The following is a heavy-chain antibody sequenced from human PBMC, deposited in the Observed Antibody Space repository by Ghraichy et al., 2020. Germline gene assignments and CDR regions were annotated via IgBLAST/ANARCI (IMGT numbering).Heavy chain of an antibody. CDR3: ARDVVVEGAVAGKGWSYYYYGMDV. Sequence: GSLRLSCAASGFTFSSYSMNWVRQAPGKGLEWVSSISSSSSYIYYADSVKGRFTISRDNAKNSLYLQMNSLRAEDTAVYYCARDVVVEGAVAGKGWSYYYYGMDVWGQGTTVTVSS. CDR1: GFTFSSYS. D-gene: IGHD6-19*01. J-gene: IGHJ6*02. CDR2: ISSSSSYI. V-gene: IGHV3-21*01.